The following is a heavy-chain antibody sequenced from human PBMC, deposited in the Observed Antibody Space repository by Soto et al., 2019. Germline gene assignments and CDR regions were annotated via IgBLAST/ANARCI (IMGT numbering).Heavy chain of an antibody. CDR1: GYSISSGYY. CDR2: IYHSGST. D-gene: IGHD3-16*02. J-gene: IGHJ4*02. V-gene: IGHV4-38-2*01. CDR3: ASSSELSLFGY. Sequence: SSETLSLTCAVSGYSISSGYYWGWIRQPPGKGLEWIGSIYHSGSTYYNPSLKSRVTISVDTSKNQFSLKLGSVTAADTAVYYCASSSELSLFGYWGQGTLVTVSS.